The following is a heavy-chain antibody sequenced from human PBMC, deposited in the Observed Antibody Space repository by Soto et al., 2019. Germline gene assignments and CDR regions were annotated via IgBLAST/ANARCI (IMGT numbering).Heavy chain of an antibody. CDR2: ISYDGSNK. Sequence: ESGGGVVQPGRSLRLSCAASGFTFSSYGMHWVRQAPGKGLEWVAVISYDGSNKYYADSVKGRFTISRVNSKNTLYLQMNSLRAEDTAVYYCAKEGSDYDILTGSGYYGMDVWGQGTTVTVSS. V-gene: IGHV3-30*18. CDR1: GFTFSSYG. D-gene: IGHD3-9*01. J-gene: IGHJ6*02. CDR3: AKEGSDYDILTGSGYYGMDV.